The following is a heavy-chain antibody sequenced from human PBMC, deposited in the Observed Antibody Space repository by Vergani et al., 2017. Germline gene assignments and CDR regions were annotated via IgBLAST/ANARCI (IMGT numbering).Heavy chain of an antibody. CDR3: ASGKYYSGSTSHFRVRYFDG. CDR1: GDSIISRSYY. CDR2: IYNSGNG. V-gene: IGHV4-39*01. D-gene: IGHD3-10*01. Sequence: QMQLQESGPGLVKASETLYLTCTVPGDSIISRSYYWGWIRQPPGKGLEWIGSIYNSGNGDSSSSLKSRVTISADTSKNQFSLRLTSVTAADTAVYYCASGKYYSGSTSHFRVRYFDGWGRGDLVTGPS. J-gene: IGHJ2*01.